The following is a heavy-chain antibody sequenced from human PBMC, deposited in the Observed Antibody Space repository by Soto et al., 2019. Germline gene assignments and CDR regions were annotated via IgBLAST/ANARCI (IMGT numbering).Heavy chain of an antibody. CDR3: ANLNTKQWLTPDY. V-gene: IGHV3-23*01. CDR1: GFTFSSDA. CDR2: ISGSGGST. D-gene: IGHD6-19*01. J-gene: IGHJ4*02. Sequence: GGSLRLSCAASGFTFSSDAMSWVRQAPGKGLEWVSAISGSGGSTYYADSVKGRFTISRDNSKNTLYLQMNSLRAEDTALYYCANLNTKQWLTPDYWGQGTLVTVSS.